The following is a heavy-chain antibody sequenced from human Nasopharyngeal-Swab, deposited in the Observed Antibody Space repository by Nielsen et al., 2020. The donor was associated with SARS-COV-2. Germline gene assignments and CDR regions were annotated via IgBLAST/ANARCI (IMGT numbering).Heavy chain of an antibody. CDR2: ISSSGSTI. CDR1: GFTFSTYE. V-gene: IGHV3-48*03. J-gene: IGHJ4*02. Sequence: GGSLRLSCAASGFTFSTYEMNWVRQAPGKGLEWLSYISSSGSTIYYADSVTGRFTISRDNAKNSLYLQMDSLRAEDTAVYYCARDLAMATILWGQGTLVTVSS. CDR3: ARDLAMATIL. D-gene: IGHD5-24*01.